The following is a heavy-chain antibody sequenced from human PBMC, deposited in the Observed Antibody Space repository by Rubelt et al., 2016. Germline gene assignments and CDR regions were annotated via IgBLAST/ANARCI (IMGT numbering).Heavy chain of an antibody. CDR2: IYSGGST. CDR1: GFTVSSNY. V-gene: IGHV3-66*01. Sequence: EVQLVESGGGLVQPGGSLRLSCAASGFTVSSNYMSWVRQAPGKGLEWVSVIYSGGSTYYADSVKGRFTISRDNSKNTRYPQMNSLRAEETAVYYCARNWGFDYWGQGTLVTVSS. CDR3: ARNWGFDY. J-gene: IGHJ4*02. D-gene: IGHD7-27*01.